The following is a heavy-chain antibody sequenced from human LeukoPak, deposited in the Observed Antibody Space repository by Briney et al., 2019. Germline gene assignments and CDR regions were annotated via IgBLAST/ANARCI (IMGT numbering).Heavy chain of an antibody. CDR1: GFTFSNAW. Sequence: PGGSLRLSCAASGFTFSNAWMSWVRQAPGKGLEWVSTISGSGGSTYYADSVKGRFTISRDNSKNTLYLQMNSLRAEDTAVYYCAKMVHTEQWLVPFDYWGQGTLVTVSS. CDR2: ISGSGGST. CDR3: AKMVHTEQWLVPFDY. D-gene: IGHD6-19*01. J-gene: IGHJ4*02. V-gene: IGHV3-23*01.